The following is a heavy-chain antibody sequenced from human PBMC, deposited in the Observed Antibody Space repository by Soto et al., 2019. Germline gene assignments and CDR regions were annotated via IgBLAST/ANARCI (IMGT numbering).Heavy chain of an antibody. D-gene: IGHD2-8*02. CDR3: ARDKITGLFDY. Sequence: ASDTLSLTCTVSGGSISSGDYYWSWIRQPPGKGLEWIGYIYYSGSTNYNPSLKSRVTISVDTSKNQFSLKLTSVTAADTAVYYCARDKITGLFDYWGQGTLVTVSS. CDR1: GGSISSGDYY. V-gene: IGHV4-30-4*02. J-gene: IGHJ4*02. CDR2: IYYSGST.